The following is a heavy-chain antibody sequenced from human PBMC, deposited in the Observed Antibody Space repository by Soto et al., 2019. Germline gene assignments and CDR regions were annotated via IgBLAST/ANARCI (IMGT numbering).Heavy chain of an antibody. Sequence: QVQLVESGGGVVQPGRSLRLSCAASGFTFSSYAIHWVRQAPGKGLEWVTVTSYDGSNKYYADSVRGRFTISKDNSKNTLYLRMNSLRAEDTAVYYGARDRSIAASDPCDYWGQGTLVTVSS. CDR1: GFTFSSYA. V-gene: IGHV3-30*04. J-gene: IGHJ4*02. CDR3: ARDRSIAASDPCDY. CDR2: TSYDGSNK. D-gene: IGHD6-13*01.